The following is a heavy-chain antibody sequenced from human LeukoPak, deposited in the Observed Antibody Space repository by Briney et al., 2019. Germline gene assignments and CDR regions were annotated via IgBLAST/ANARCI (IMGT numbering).Heavy chain of an antibody. D-gene: IGHD3-10*01. V-gene: IGHV3-74*01. J-gene: IGHJ5*02. Sequence: GGSLRLSCAASGFTFSSYWMHWVRQTPGKGLVWVSRIKSDGSTIYADCVKGRFTISRDNARNTLYLQMNSLRVEDTAMYYCARAVTYFYGSVTYDWFDPWGQGTLVTVSS. CDR3: ARAVTYFYGSVTYDWFDP. CDR2: IKSDGST. CDR1: GFTFSSYW.